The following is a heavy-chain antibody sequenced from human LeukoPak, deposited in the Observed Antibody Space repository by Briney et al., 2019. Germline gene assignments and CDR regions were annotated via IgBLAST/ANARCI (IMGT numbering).Heavy chain of an antibody. CDR2: VSGGGGTST. CDR1: GFTFSTSA. CDR3: AKGGGLLWLGESPRWFDP. J-gene: IGHJ5*02. Sequence: GGYLRLSCAASGFTFSTSAMSWVRQAPGKGLEYVSTVSGGGGTSTYYTDSVAGRFIISRDDPKNTLYLQMSSLRVEDTAVYYCAKGGGLLWLGESPRWFDPWGRGTLVTVSS. V-gene: IGHV3-23*01. D-gene: IGHD3-10*01.